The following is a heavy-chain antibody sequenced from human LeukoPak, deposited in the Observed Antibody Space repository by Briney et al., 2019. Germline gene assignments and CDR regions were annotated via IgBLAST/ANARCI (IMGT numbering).Heavy chain of an antibody. Sequence: SGGSLRLSCAASGFTFSSYAMHWVRQAPGKGLEWVAVIPYDGSNKYYADSVKGRFTISRDNSKNTLYLQMNSLRAEDTAVYYCARGGHYYDSSGLFDYWGQGTLVTVSS. V-gene: IGHV3-30-3*01. D-gene: IGHD3-22*01. J-gene: IGHJ4*02. CDR3: ARGGHYYDSSGLFDY. CDR2: IPYDGSNK. CDR1: GFTFSSYA.